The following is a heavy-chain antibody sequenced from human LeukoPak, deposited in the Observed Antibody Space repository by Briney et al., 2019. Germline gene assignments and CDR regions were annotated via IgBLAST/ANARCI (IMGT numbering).Heavy chain of an antibody. Sequence: GGSLRPSCAASGFTVSTSYLSWVRQAPGKGLEWVSNIYSGGSTNYADTVKGRFTISRDNSKNTVYLQMNSLRAEDTAVYYCARADGADVFDIWGQGTLVTVS. D-gene: IGHD5-24*01. CDR2: IYSGGST. CDR1: GFTVSTSY. V-gene: IGHV3-66*01. J-gene: IGHJ3*02. CDR3: ARADGADVFDI.